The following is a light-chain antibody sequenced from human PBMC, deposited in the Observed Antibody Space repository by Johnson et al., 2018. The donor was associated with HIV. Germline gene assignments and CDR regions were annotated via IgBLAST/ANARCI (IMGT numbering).Light chain of an antibody. J-gene: IGLJ1*01. V-gene: IGLV1-51*01. CDR1: SSNIGNNY. Sequence: QSVLTQPPSVSAAPGQKVTISCSGSSSNIGNNYVSWYQQLPGTAPKLLIYDNTKRPSGIPDRFSGSKSSTSATLGITGLHTGDGAAYYCGTLDTSLGAGGVFGSGTKVPVL. CDR2: DNT. CDR3: GTLDTSLGAGGV.